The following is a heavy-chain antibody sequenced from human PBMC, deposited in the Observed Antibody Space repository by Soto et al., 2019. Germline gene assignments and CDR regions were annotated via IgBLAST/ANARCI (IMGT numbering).Heavy chain of an antibody. V-gene: IGHV3-23*01. CDR1: GFTFSSYA. J-gene: IGHJ3*02. CDR3: SKDDDLSGGCYYAFDI. CDR2: ISGIGART. Sequence: GGSLRLSSAASGFTFSSYAMSWVRQAPGKGLEWVSAISGIGARTLYADSVIGRVTIFRDDSKNTLYLQMNSLRAEDTAVFYCSKDDDLSGGCYYAFDIWGQGTMVTVSS. D-gene: IGHD1-26*01.